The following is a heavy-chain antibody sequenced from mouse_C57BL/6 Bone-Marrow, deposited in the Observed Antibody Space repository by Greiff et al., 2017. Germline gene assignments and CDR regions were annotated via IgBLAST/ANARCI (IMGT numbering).Heavy chain of an antibody. J-gene: IGHJ3*01. D-gene: IGHD2-12*01. Sequence: QVQLQQSGPELVRPGASVKISCKASGYTFTSYWMQWVRQRPGQGLEWIGVIFPGSGSTYYNEKFKSKATLTVDKSSSTAYMQLSSLTSEDAAVYFCARDYIGGFDYWGQGTMVTVSA. CDR1: GYTFTSYW. CDR3: ARDYIGGFDY. CDR2: IFPGSGST. V-gene: IGHV1-56*01.